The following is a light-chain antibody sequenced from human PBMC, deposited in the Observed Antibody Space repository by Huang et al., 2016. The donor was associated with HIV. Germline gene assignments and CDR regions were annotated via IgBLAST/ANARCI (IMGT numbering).Light chain of an antibody. CDR1: QAIRSW. CDR3: QQASSFLYT. J-gene: IGKJ2*01. Sequence: DIQLTQSPSSVSASVGDRVTITCRASQAIRSWLAWYQQKPGKAPKLLIESASKWQIWVPSRFSGSGSGTYFTLTISSLQPEDFATYHCQQASSFLYTFGQGTKLEIK. CDR2: SAS. V-gene: IGKV1-12*01.